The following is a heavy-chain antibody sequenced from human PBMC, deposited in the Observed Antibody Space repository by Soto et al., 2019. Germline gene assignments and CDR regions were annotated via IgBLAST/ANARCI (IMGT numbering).Heavy chain of an antibody. CDR3: SREILDYGDYGFGF. V-gene: IGHV1-3*01. CDR2: INVGNGIT. D-gene: IGHD4-17*01. J-gene: IGHJ5*01. CDR1: GYIFTKYA. Sequence: QVLLVQSGAEAKKPGASVKLSCQPSGYIFTKYALHWVRQAPGQRPEWLGWINVGNGITKYSQQFQGRVTFSWDTSATTGYMELKSLRAEDTAVYYCSREILDYGDYGFGFWGQGTRVTVS.